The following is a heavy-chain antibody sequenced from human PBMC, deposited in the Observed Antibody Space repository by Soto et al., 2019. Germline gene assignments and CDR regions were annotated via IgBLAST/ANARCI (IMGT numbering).Heavy chain of an antibody. D-gene: IGHD2-15*01. CDR1: GGSISSYY. Sequence: SGTLSLTCTVSGGSISSYYWSWIRQPPGKGLEWIGYIYYSGSTNYNPSLKSRVTISVDTSKNQFSLKLSSVTAADTAVYYCARTSPGGNPTYYFDYWGQGTLVTVSS. V-gene: IGHV4-59*01. CDR2: IYYSGST. CDR3: ARTSPGGNPTYYFDY. J-gene: IGHJ4*02.